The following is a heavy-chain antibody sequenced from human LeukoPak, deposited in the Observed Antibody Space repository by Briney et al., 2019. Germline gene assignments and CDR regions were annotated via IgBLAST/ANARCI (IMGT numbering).Heavy chain of an antibody. J-gene: IGHJ4*02. Sequence: GGSLRLSCAASGFTFSSYAMHWVRQAPGKGLEWVAVISYDGSNKYYADSVKGRFTISRDNSKNTLYLQMNSLRAEDTAVYYCAKGTLRFLEWCFDYWGQGTLVTVSS. D-gene: IGHD3-3*01. CDR2: ISYDGSNK. CDR1: GFTFSSYA. V-gene: IGHV3-30-3*01. CDR3: AKGTLRFLEWCFDY.